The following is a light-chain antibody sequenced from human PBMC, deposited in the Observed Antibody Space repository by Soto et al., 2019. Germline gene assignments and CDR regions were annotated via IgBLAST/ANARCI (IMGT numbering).Light chain of an antibody. V-gene: IGKV1-33*01. CDR3: QQYENLPT. CDR2: DAS. CDR1: QNTNNY. Sequence: DIQMTQSPSSPSASVGDRVTITCQASQNTNNYLNWYQQKPGRAPQLLIYDASNLEAGVPSRFRGSGSGTDFTFTISSLQPEDIATYYCQQYENLPTFGQGTRLEIK. J-gene: IGKJ5*01.